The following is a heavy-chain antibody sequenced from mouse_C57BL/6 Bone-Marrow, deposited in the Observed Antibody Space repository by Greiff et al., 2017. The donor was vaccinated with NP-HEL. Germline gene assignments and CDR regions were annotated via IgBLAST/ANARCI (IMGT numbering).Heavy chain of an antibody. V-gene: IGHV2-9-1*01. D-gene: IGHD2-2*01. CDR2: IWTGGGT. Sequence: VKLMESGPGLVAPSQSLSITCTVSGFSLTSYAISWVRQPPGKGLEWLGVIWTGGGTNYNSALKYRLSISKDNSKSQVFLKMNSLQTDDTARYYCARKRVWLRRGHYAMDYWGQGTSVTVSS. CDR1: GFSLTSYA. J-gene: IGHJ4*01. CDR3: ARKRVWLRRGHYAMDY.